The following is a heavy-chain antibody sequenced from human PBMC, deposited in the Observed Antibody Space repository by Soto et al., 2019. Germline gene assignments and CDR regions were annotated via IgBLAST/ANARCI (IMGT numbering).Heavy chain of an antibody. J-gene: IGHJ4*02. V-gene: IGHV3-21*06. CDR2: ISSTTNYI. CDR3: ARESEDLTSTFDY. CDR1: GFTFARYS. Sequence: GGSLRLSCAASGFTFARYSMNWVRQAPGKGLEWVSSISSTTNYIYYGDSMKGRFTISRDNAKNSLYLEMNSLRAEDTAVYYCARESEDLTSTFDYWGQGTLVTVSS.